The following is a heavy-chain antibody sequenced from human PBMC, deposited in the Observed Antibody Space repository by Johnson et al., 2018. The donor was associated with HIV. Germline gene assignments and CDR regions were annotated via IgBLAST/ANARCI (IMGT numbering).Heavy chain of an antibody. D-gene: IGHD1-14*01. CDR1: GFTFSDYY. CDR2: IGSSGSPI. CDR3: ARDGMAATKANI. Sequence: QVQLVESGGGLVKPGGSLRLSCAASGFTFSDYYMSWIRQAPGKGLEWISYIGSSGSPIYYADSVRGRFTISRDNAKNSLYLQMNSLRAEDTAVYYCARDGMAATKANIWGQGTMVTVSS. J-gene: IGHJ3*02. V-gene: IGHV3-11*04.